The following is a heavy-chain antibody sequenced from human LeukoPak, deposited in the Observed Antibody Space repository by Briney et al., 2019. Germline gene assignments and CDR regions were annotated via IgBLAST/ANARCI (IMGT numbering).Heavy chain of an antibody. CDR2: RKQDGSEK. Sequence: HPGGSLRLSCAASGFTFSSDWMSWVRQAPGKGLEGVANRKQDGSEKYSVDSVKGRFTISRDNAKNSLYLQMNRLRAEDTAVYYCARDRRGYYDSSGYHYWGKGTLVTVSS. CDR1: GFTFSSDW. D-gene: IGHD3-22*01. J-gene: IGHJ4*02. CDR3: ARDRRGYYDSSGYHY. V-gene: IGHV3-7*01.